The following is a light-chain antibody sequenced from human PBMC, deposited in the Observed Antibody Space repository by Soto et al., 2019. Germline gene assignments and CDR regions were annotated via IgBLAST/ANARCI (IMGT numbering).Light chain of an antibody. J-gene: IGKJ4*01. CDR2: DAS. V-gene: IGKV3-11*01. CDR3: QQRSNWPLT. Sequence: EIVLTQSPATLSVSPGETATVSCRASQSISKYLAWYQQKPGQAPRLLIYDASNRATGIPARFSGSGSGTDFTLTISSLEPEDFAVYYCQQRSNWPLTFGGGTKVEIK. CDR1: QSISKY.